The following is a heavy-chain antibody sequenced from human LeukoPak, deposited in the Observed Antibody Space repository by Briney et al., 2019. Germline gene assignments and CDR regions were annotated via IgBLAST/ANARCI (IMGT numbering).Heavy chain of an antibody. CDR1: GYTFAGYN. CDR2: INPNTGGT. Sequence: ASVKVSCKASGYTFAGYNMHWVRQAPGQGLEWMGWINPNTGGTGSVQKFQGRVTMTRDTSISTAYMELSWLRSDDTAVYYCARKVSGTSYGMDVWGQGTTVTVSS. CDR3: ARKVSGTSYGMDV. D-gene: IGHD1-1*01. J-gene: IGHJ6*02. V-gene: IGHV1-2*02.